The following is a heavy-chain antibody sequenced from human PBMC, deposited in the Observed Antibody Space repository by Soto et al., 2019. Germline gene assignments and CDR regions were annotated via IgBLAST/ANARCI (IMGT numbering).Heavy chain of an antibody. CDR3: ARGVGSGSYYNQYNWFDP. Sequence: QVQLVQSGGEVKKPGASVKVSCKASGYTFTNYGISWVRQAPGQGLEWMGWINVYNGNTKYAQKVQGRVTMTTDTSTSTAYMERRRLRSDDTAVYYCARGVGSGSYYNQYNWFDPWGQGTLVTVSS. J-gene: IGHJ5*02. CDR1: GYTFTNYG. D-gene: IGHD3-10*01. V-gene: IGHV1-18*01. CDR2: INVYNGNT.